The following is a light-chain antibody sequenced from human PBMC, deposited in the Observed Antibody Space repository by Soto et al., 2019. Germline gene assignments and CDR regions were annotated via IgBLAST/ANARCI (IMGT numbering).Light chain of an antibody. CDR3: QQDDTLPPLA. V-gene: IGKV1-33*01. J-gene: IGKJ4*01. CDR1: QDTSNY. Sequence: DIQMPQSPSSLSASVVDRVTITCQSSQDTSNYLNWYQQKPGKAPKLLIFDASTLQIGIPSRFSGSGSGSVFTFTISSLQAEDLATYFGQQDDTLPPLAFGGGAKVEIK. CDR2: DAS.